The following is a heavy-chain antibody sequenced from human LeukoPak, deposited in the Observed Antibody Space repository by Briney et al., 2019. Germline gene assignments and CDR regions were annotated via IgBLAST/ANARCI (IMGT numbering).Heavy chain of an antibody. CDR3: ARAHPIAPLDY. D-gene: IGHD6-13*01. CDR1: GFTFSSYA. J-gene: IGHJ4*02. V-gene: IGHV3-30-3*01. Sequence: GGSLRLSCAASGFTFSSYAMHWVRQAPGKGLEWVAVISYDGSNKYYADSVKGRFTISRDNSKNTPYLQMNSLRAEDTAVYYCARAHPIAPLDYWGQGTLVTVSS. CDR2: ISYDGSNK.